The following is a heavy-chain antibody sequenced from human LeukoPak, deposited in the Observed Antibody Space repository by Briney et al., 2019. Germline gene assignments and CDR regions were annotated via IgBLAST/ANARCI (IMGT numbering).Heavy chain of an antibody. D-gene: IGHD7-27*01. V-gene: IGHV1-8*01. J-gene: IGHJ6*02. CDR3: ARASGEPYYYGMDV. CDR2: MNPNSGNT. CDR1: GYTFTSYD. Sequence: ASVKVSYKASGYTFTSYDINWVRQATGQGLELMGWMNPNSGNTGYAQKFQGRVTMTRNTSISTAYMELSSLRSEDTAVYYCARASGEPYYYGMDVWGQGTTVTVSS.